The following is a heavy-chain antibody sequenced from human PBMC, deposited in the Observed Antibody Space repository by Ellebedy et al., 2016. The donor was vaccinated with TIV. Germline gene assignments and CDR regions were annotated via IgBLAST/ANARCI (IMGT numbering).Heavy chain of an antibody. CDR2: IWYDGTNK. V-gene: IGHV3-33*01. CDR3: ARGPEMAHFDY. D-gene: IGHD5-24*01. CDR1: GFTFSNYG. J-gene: IGHJ4*02. Sequence: GESLKISCAASGFTFSNYGMHWVRQAPGRGLEWVAVIWYDGTNKYYADSVKGRFTISRDNSKNTVSLQMTNLRADDTAVYYCARGPEMAHFDYWGQGTLVTVSS.